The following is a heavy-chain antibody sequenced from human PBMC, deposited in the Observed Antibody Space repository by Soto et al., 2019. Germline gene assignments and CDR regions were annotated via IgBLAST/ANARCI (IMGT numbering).Heavy chain of an antibody. V-gene: IGHV3-23*01. CDR2: VSGSGGNT. J-gene: IGHJ6*02. CDR1: GFTFSTYA. D-gene: IGHD6-19*01. CDR3: AKGRAPSGWYPPYYYGMDV. Sequence: VQLLESGGGLLQPGGSLRLSCAASGFTFSTYAMTWARQAPGKGPEWVSSVSGSGGNTLYADSVKGRFTISRDNSKNTLYLQMNSLRAGDTAVYYCAKGRAPSGWYPPYYYGMDVWGQGTTVIVSS.